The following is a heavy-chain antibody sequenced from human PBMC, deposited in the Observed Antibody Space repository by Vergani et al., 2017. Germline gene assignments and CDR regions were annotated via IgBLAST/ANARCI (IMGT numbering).Heavy chain of an antibody. CDR3: AREEGGDRGDAVDI. V-gene: IGHV4-59*01. Sequence: QVQLQESGPGLVKPSETLSLTCTVSGGSISSYYWSWIRQPPGKGLEWIGYIYYSGSTNYNPSLKSRVTISVDTSKNQFSLKLSSVTAADRAVYYCAREEGGDRGDAVDIWGQGTMVTVSS. CDR1: GGSISSYY. J-gene: IGHJ3*02. D-gene: IGHD2-21*01. CDR2: IYYSGST.